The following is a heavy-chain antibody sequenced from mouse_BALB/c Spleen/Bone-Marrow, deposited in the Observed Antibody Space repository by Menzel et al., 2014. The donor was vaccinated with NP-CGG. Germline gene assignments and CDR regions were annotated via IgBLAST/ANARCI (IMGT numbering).Heavy chain of an antibody. V-gene: IGHV1-20*02. CDR3: ARGGLLRAMDY. Sequence: VQLKQSGPELVKPGASVKISCKASGYSFTGYFMNWVMQSHGKSLEWIGRINPYNGDTFYNQKFKGKATLTVDKSSSAAHMELRSVASEDSAVYYCARGGLLRAMDYWGQGTSVTVSS. J-gene: IGHJ4*01. CDR1: GYSFTGYF. CDR2: INPYNGDT. D-gene: IGHD2-3*01.